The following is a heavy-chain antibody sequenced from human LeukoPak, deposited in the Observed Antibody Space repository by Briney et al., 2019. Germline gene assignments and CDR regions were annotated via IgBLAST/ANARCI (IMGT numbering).Heavy chain of an antibody. J-gene: IGHJ4*02. CDR3: GAIVPTNKLDY. D-gene: IGHD5-12*01. V-gene: IGHV4-39*01. CDR1: GASISSGTYS. Sequence: SETLSLTCAVSGASISSGTYSWGWMRQPPGKGPEWIGSFSYSGDGYYNSSLKSRVTISMGTSKNQFSLEVTSVTAADTAVYYCGAIVPTNKLDYWGQGTLVTVSS. CDR2: FSYSGDG.